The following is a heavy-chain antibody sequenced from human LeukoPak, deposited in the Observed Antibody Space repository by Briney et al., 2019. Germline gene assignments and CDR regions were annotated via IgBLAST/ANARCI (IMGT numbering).Heavy chain of an antibody. Sequence: SETLSLTCTVSGASIITTHYHWGWIRQTPGKGLEWIGSIYYSGTTYYNPSLKSRLTISVDTSRNHFSLSLSSVTAADTAIYYCAREIASSVEFWGQGSLVTVSS. CDR2: IYYSGTT. J-gene: IGHJ4*02. D-gene: IGHD6-6*01. CDR3: AREIASSVEF. CDR1: GASIITTHYH. V-gene: IGHV4-39*02.